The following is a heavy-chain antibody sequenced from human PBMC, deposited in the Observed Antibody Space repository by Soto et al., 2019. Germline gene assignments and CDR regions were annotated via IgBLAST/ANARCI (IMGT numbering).Heavy chain of an antibody. CDR2: IWYDGSNK. J-gene: IGHJ4*02. V-gene: IGHV3-33*08. Sequence: VQLVESGGGLVQPGGSLRLSCAASGFTFSSYGMHWVRQAPGKGLEWVAVIWYDGSNKYYADSVKGRFTISRDNSKNTLYLQMNSLRAEDTAVYYCARDQEWELLWYFDYWGQGTLVTVSS. CDR1: GFTFSSYG. D-gene: IGHD1-26*01. CDR3: ARDQEWELLWYFDY.